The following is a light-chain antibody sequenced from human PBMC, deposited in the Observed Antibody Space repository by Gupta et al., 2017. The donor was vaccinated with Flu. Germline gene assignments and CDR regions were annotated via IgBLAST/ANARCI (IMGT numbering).Light chain of an antibody. J-gene: IGLJ1*01. V-gene: IGLV1-40*01. CDR1: SSNIGAGYD. CDR3: QSYDNSLSGSYV. Sequence: QSVLTQPPSVSGAPGQRVTISSTGRSSNIGAGYDVHWYQQLPGTAPKLLINGDSNRPSGVPDRFSGSKSGTSASLAITGLQAEDEADYYCQSYDNSLSGSYVFGTGTKVTVL. CDR2: GDS.